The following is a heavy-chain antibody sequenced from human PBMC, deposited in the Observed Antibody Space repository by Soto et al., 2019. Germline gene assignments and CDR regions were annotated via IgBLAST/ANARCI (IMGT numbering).Heavy chain of an antibody. V-gene: IGHV4-59*01. CDR1: GCSIISFY. CDR3: ARDASLTVDAFDM. CDR2: IYYSGST. D-gene: IGHD3-16*02. J-gene: IGHJ3*02. Sequence: SETLSLSCSFFGCSIISFYWSWIRQPPGKGLEWIGYIYYSGSTNYNPSLKSRVTISVDTSKNQFSLKLSSVTAADTAVYYCARDASLTVDAFDMWGQGTMVT.